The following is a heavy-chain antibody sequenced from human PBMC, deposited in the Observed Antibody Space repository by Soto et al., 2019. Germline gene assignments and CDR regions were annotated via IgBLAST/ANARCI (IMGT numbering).Heavy chain of an antibody. CDR1: GFTFSSYG. CDR2: ISYDGSNK. Sequence: QVQLVESGGGVVQPGRSLRLSCAASGFTFSSYGMHWVRQAPGKGLEWVAVISYDGSNKYYADSVKGRFTISRDNSKNTLYLQMNSLRAEDTAVYYCAKDLIPTEGYFGWLPLFGMDVWGQGTTVTVSS. J-gene: IGHJ6*02. D-gene: IGHD3-9*01. V-gene: IGHV3-30*18. CDR3: AKDLIPTEGYFGWLPLFGMDV.